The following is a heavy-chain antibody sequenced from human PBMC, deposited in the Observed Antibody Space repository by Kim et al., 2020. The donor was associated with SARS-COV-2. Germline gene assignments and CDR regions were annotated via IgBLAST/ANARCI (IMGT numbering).Heavy chain of an antibody. J-gene: IGHJ5*02. D-gene: IGHD3-3*01. CDR3: ARDESAFGVVNSWFDP. Sequence: GGSLRLSCAASGFTFSSYEMNWVRQAPGKGLEWVSYISSSGSTIYYADSVKGRFTISRDNAKNSLYLQMNSLRAEDTAVYYCARDESAFGVVNSWFDPWGQGTLVTVSS. CDR1: GFTFSSYE. CDR2: ISSSGSTI. V-gene: IGHV3-48*03.